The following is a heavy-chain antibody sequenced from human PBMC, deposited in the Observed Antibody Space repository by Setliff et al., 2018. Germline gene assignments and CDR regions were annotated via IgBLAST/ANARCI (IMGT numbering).Heavy chain of an antibody. Sequence: ASVKVSCKASGYTFTSYGISWVRQTPGQGLEWMGWISAYNGNTNHAQKLQGRVTMTTDTSTSTAYMELRSLRSDDTAVYYCARDPPTYYYDSSGYGDAFDIWGQGTMVTVSS. CDR2: ISAYNGNT. CDR3: ARDPPTYYYDSSGYGDAFDI. J-gene: IGHJ3*02. D-gene: IGHD3-22*01. CDR1: GYTFTSYG. V-gene: IGHV1-18*01.